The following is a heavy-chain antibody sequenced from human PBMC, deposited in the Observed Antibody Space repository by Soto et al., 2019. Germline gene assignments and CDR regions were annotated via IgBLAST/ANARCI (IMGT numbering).Heavy chain of an antibody. CDR2: IYYSGST. J-gene: IGHJ4*02. CDR3: ARDRSDYYDSSGYPSPGGYFDY. D-gene: IGHD3-22*01. V-gene: IGHV4-30-4*01. CDR1: GGSISSGGYS. Sequence: SETLSLTCAVSGGSISSGGYSWSWIRQPPGKGLEWIGYIYYSGSTYYNPSLKSRVTISVDTSKNQFSLKLSSVTAADTAVYYCARDRSDYYDSSGYPSPGGYFDYWGQGTLVTVSS.